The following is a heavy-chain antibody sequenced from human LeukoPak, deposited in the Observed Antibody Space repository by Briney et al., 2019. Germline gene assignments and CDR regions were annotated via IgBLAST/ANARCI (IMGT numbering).Heavy chain of an antibody. Sequence: PSETLSLTCTVSGGSISSYYWSWIRQPPGKGLEWIGYIYYSGSTNYNPSLKSRVTISVDTPKNQFSLKLSSVTAADTAVYYCARALEAVRGHGTGYFDLWGRGTLVTVSS. CDR1: GGSISSYY. V-gene: IGHV4-59*01. CDR3: ARALEAVRGHGTGYFDL. CDR2: IYYSGST. J-gene: IGHJ2*01. D-gene: IGHD3-3*01.